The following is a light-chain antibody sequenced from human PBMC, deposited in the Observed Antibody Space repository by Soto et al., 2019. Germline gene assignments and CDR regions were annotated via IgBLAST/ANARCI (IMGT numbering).Light chain of an antibody. CDR3: QQRSNGPSWT. CDR1: QSVSSY. Sequence: EIVMSQSPATLSLTPGERATLHCRASQSVSSYLAWYQQKPGQAPRLLIYDASNRATGIPARFSGSGSGTDFTLTISSLEPEDFAVYYCQQRSNGPSWTFGQGTKVDIK. V-gene: IGKV3-11*01. J-gene: IGKJ1*01. CDR2: DAS.